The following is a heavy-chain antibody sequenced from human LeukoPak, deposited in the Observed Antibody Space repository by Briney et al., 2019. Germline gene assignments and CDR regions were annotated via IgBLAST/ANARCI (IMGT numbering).Heavy chain of an antibody. CDR1: GGSISTYD. V-gene: IGHV4-4*08. J-gene: IGHJ6*02. CDR2: IYSSGTT. D-gene: IGHD1-7*01. Sequence: SETLSLTCTVSGGSISTYDWTWIRQPPGKGLEWVGYIYSSGTTNYNPSLNSRVTISLDASKNQFSLKLTSVTAADTAVYYCARETGTSNMDVWGQGTTVTVSS. CDR3: ARETGTSNMDV.